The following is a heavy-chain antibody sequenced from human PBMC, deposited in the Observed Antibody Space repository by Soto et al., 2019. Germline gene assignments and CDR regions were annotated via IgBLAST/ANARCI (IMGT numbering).Heavy chain of an antibody. CDR1: GFTFHDYT. Sequence: EVQLVESGGVVVQPGGSLRLSCAASGFTFHDYTMHWVRQAPGKGLEWVSLINWDSDSTHYADSVKGRFTISRDNTKNSLYLQMNSLRTKDTARYYCANEYGSRWDPSFAYGRQATLVTVSS. CDR3: ANEYGSRWDPSFAY. J-gene: IGHJ4*02. V-gene: IGHV3-43*01. D-gene: IGHD6-13*01. CDR2: INWDSDST.